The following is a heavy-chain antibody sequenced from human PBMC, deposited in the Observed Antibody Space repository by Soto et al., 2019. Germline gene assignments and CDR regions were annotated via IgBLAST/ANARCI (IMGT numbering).Heavy chain of an antibody. V-gene: IGHV3-21*01. CDR2: ISSSSSYI. J-gene: IGHJ3*02. CDR1: GFTFSSYS. Sequence: EVQLVESGGGLVKPGGSLRLSCAASGFTFSSYSMNWVRQAPGKGLEWVSSISSSSSYIYYADSVKGRFTISRDNAKNSLYMQMNSLRAEDTAVYYCARNHDYVWGSYRNDAFDIWGQGTMVTVSS. D-gene: IGHD3-16*02. CDR3: ARNHDYVWGSYRNDAFDI.